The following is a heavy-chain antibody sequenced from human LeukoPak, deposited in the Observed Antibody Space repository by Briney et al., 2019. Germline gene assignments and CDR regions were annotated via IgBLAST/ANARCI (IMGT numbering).Heavy chain of an antibody. J-gene: IGHJ3*02. CDR1: GFTFSSYA. Sequence: PGRSLILSFAASGFTFSSYARHGVPPAPGKGPGWGAVISYDGSNKYYADSVKGRFTIYRNNSKNTLYVQMNSLRAEDTAVYYCARELGVYYYDSSGYYHDAFDIWGQGTMVTVSS. V-gene: IGHV3-30*16. CDR3: ARELGVYYYDSSGYYHDAFDI. CDR2: ISYDGSNK. D-gene: IGHD3-22*01.